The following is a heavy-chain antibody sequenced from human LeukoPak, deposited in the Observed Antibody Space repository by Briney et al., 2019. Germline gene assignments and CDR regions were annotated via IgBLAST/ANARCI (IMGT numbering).Heavy chain of an antibody. CDR1: RFTFSTYA. Sequence: GGSLRLSCAASRFTFSTYAMSWVRQAPGKGLEWVSLISGSGGSTYYADSVKGRFTISRDNSKNTLYLQMHSLRAEDTAVYYCAKEKMTTTSFDYWGQGTLVTVSS. J-gene: IGHJ4*02. V-gene: IGHV3-23*01. CDR3: AKEKMTTTSFDY. CDR2: ISGSGGST. D-gene: IGHD5-24*01.